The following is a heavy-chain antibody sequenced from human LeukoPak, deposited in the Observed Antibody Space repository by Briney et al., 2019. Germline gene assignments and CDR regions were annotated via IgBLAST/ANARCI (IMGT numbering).Heavy chain of an antibody. Sequence: ASVKVSCKASGYTFTSYGISWVRQAPGQGLEWMGWISAYNGNTNYAQKLQGRVTMTTDTSTSTAYMELRSLRSDDTAVYYCARAPDYYDSSATGYFDLWGRGTLVTVSS. CDR2: ISAYNGNT. D-gene: IGHD3-22*01. V-gene: IGHV1-18*01. J-gene: IGHJ2*01. CDR3: ARAPDYYDSSATGYFDL. CDR1: GYTFTSYG.